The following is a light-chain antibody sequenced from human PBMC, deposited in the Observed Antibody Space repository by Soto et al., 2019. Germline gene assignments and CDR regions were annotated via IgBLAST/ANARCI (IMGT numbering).Light chain of an antibody. Sequence: EIVLTQSPGTLSLSPGERATLSCRASRSLSSSYVVWYQQKPGQAPRLLIYAASRRATGIPDRFSGSGSATEYTLTHSRLEPADFAVYYCRQQGTFGQGTKLEIK. CDR2: AAS. CDR3: RQQGT. V-gene: IGKV3-20*01. J-gene: IGKJ2*01. CDR1: RSLSSSY.